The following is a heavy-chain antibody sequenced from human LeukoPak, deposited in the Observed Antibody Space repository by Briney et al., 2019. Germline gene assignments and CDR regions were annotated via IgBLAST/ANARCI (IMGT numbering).Heavy chain of an antibody. CDR3: GRESKYSGYPFDY. CDR2: VNSDGSGT. CDR1: GFTFSSYW. D-gene: IGHD5-12*01. V-gene: IGHV3-74*01. J-gene: IGHJ4*02. Sequence: GGSLRLSCAASGFTFSSYWMHWVRQAPGKGLVWVLRVNSDGSGTTYADSVKGRFTISRDNAKNTLYLQMNSLRAEDTAVYYCGRESKYSGYPFDYWGQGTLVTVSS.